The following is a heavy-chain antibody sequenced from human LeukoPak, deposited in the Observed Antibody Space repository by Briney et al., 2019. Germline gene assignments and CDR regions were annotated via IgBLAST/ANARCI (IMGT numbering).Heavy chain of an antibody. CDR1: GFTFSDYY. V-gene: IGHV3-11*04. Sequence: GRSLRLSCAASGFTFSDYYMSWIRQAPGKGLEWVSYISSSGNTIYYADSVKGRFTISRDNTKNSLSLQMNSLRAEDTAVYYCARDLSGYNYFDYWGRGTLVTVSS. CDR3: ARDLSGYNYFDY. CDR2: ISSSGNTI. J-gene: IGHJ4*02. D-gene: IGHD5-18*01.